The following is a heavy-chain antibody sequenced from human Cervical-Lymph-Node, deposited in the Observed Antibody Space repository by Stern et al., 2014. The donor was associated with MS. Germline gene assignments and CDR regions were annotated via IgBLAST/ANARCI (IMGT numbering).Heavy chain of an antibody. CDR3: AKGSGASSWYWFDP. CDR2: IHAGNGDT. J-gene: IGHJ5*02. V-gene: IGHV1-3*01. D-gene: IGHD6-13*01. Sequence: QVQLVQSGAEVKKPGASVKVSCEASGYTFTSYGIHWVRQAPGQRLAWMAWIHAGNGDTKDSQKFQGRVTVTRDTSASTAYMDLSSLMSEDTAIYYCAKGSGASSWYWFDPWGQGTLVTVSS. CDR1: GYTFTSYG.